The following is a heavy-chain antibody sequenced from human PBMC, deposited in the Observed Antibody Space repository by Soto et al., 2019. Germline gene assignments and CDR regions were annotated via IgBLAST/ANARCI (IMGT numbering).Heavy chain of an antibody. J-gene: IGHJ5*02. D-gene: IGHD4-17*01. Sequence: QVQLRQWGAGLLKPSETLSLTCVVSGGSFTDYKWTWIRQSPEKGLEWIGEIRHNGDTDSKPSLRSRLTMSLDTSKNQFSRHLSSVTSADTAVYFCAGGPDYGDYDAWGQGTLVTVSS. CDR2: IRHNGDT. CDR3: AGGPDYGDYDA. CDR1: GGSFTDYK. V-gene: IGHV4-34*01.